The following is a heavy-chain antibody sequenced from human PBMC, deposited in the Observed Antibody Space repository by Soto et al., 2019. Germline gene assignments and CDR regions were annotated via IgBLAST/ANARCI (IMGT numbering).Heavy chain of an antibody. CDR3: ARAPGYDHYHYYGMDV. CDR1: GDSVSSNRAA. Sequence: SQTLSLTCAISGDSVSSNRAAWNWIRQSPSRGLEWLGRTYYRSKWYNDYAVSVNSRITINPDTSKNQFSLQMNSVTPEDTAVYYCARAPGYDHYHYYGMDVWGQGTTVTVSS. V-gene: IGHV6-1*01. D-gene: IGHD3-3*01. CDR2: TYYRSKWYN. J-gene: IGHJ6*02.